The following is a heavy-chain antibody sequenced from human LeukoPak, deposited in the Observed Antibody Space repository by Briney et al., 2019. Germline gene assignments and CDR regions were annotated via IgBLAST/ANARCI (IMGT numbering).Heavy chain of an antibody. CDR2: ISSSSSYI. Sequence: GGSLRLSCAASGFTFSSYSMNWVRQAPGKGLEWVSSISSSSSYIYYADSAKGRFTISRDNAKNSLYLQMNSLRAEDTAVYYCARVSSSSPDLDYWGQGTLVTVSS. CDR1: GFTFSSYS. D-gene: IGHD6-13*01. V-gene: IGHV3-21*01. CDR3: ARVSSSSPDLDY. J-gene: IGHJ4*02.